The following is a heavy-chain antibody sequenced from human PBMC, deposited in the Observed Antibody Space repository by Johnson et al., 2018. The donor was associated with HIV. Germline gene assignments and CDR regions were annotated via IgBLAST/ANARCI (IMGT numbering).Heavy chain of an antibody. CDR1: GFSFSDYY. V-gene: IGHV3-30*02. J-gene: IGHJ3*02. CDR3: AKEFMITFGGVIEYDAFDI. Sequence: QVQLVESRGGLVKPGGSLRLSCAASGFSFSDYYMSWVRQAPGKGLEWVAFIRHDGNNKYYADSVKGRFTISRDNYENTLYLQMNSLRAEDTAVYYCAKEFMITFGGVIEYDAFDIWGQGTMVTVSS. D-gene: IGHD3-16*02. CDR2: IRHDGNNK.